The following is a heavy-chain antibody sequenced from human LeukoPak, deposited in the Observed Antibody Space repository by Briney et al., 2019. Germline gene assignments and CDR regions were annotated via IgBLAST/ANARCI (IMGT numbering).Heavy chain of an antibody. V-gene: IGHV4-59*08. D-gene: IGHD1-14*01. CDR3: AREPEY. Sequence: SETLSLTCTVSGGSISSYYWSWIRQPPGKGLEWIGYIYYSGSTYYNPSLKSRVTISVDTSKNQFSLKLSSVTAADTAIYFCAREPEYWGQGALVTVSS. CDR2: IYYSGST. J-gene: IGHJ1*01. CDR1: GGSISSYY.